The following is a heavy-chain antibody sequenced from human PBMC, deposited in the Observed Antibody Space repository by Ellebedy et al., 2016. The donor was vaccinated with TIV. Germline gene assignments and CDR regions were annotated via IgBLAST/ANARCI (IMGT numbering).Heavy chain of an antibody. D-gene: IGHD1-26*01. J-gene: IGHJ3*01. CDR1: GFTFSSYT. V-gene: IGHV3-21*01. Sequence: GGSLRLSXAVSGFTFSSYTMIWVRQAPGRGLEWVSSINIGSTYMYYADSVKGRFTISRDNAKSSLYLQMNSLRAEDTAVYYCARDPSIVLLEAGTEPPSDLWGQGTMVTVSS. CDR2: INIGSTYM. CDR3: ARDPSIVLLEAGTEPPSDL.